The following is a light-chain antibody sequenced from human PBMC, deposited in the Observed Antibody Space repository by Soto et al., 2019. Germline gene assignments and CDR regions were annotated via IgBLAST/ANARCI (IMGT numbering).Light chain of an antibody. CDR1: QSVSSF. CDR3: EQYSTSRR. J-gene: IGKJ1*01. CDR2: GGS. V-gene: IGKV3D-15*02. Sequence: ELVRMSSQRKMSVSGGGVDIVGRRVSQSVSSFLAWYQQKPGQAPRLLIYGGSSRATGIPVRFSGSGSETDFTVLRTRLDSEASALYYCEQYSTSRRVGQGTKVDIK.